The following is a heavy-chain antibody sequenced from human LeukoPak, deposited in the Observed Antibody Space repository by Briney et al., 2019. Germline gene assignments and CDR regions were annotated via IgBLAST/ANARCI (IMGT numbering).Heavy chain of an antibody. CDR2: ISSSSTYI. V-gene: IGHV3-21*01. D-gene: IGHD5-12*01. J-gene: IGHJ3*02. CDR1: GFTFSRDS. CDR3: ARGGGYCGYDLDAFDI. Sequence: PGGSLRLSCAASGFTFSRDSMNWVRQAPGKGLEWVSSISSSSTYIYYADSVKGRFTISRDNAKNSLHLQMNSLRAEDTAEYYCARGGGYCGYDLDAFDIWGQGTMVTVSS.